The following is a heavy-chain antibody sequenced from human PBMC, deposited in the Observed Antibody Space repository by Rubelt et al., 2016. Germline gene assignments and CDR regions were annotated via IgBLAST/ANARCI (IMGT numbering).Heavy chain of an antibody. Sequence: QVHLQQWGAGLLKPSETLSLTCAVYGGSFSGYNWSWIRQSPGKGLEWIGEIHHSGATNYNPSLKSRVTMSVDTSKKQFSLKLTAVTAADSAVYYCASSWYMVWWGQGTRVTVSS. CDR3: ASSWYMVW. J-gene: IGHJ4*02. CDR1: GGSFSGYN. CDR2: IHHSGAT. D-gene: IGHD6-13*01. V-gene: IGHV4-34*01.